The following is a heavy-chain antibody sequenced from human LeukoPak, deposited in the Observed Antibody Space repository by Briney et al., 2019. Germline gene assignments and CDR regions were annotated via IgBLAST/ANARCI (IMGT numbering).Heavy chain of an antibody. J-gene: IGHJ4*02. CDR2: ISGSGGST. CDR1: GFTFSSYA. D-gene: IGHD3-22*01. V-gene: IGHV3-23*01. Sequence: GGSLRLSCAASGFTFSSYAMSWVRQAPGKGLEWVSAISGSGGSTYYADSVKGRFTISRDNSKNTLYLQMNSLRAEDTAVCYCAKHPEERSMIVVVINFSFDYWGQGTLVTVSS. CDR3: AKHPEERSMIVVVINFSFDY.